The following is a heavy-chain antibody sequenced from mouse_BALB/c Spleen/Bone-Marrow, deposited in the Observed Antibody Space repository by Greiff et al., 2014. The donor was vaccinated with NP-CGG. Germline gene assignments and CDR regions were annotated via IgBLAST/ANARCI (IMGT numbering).Heavy chain of an antibody. Sequence: VQLQQSGPELVRPGASVKISCKASGYTFTDYNIYWVKQSHGKSLEWIGYIYPYSGGTGYNQKFKSKATLTVDNSSTTAYMELRSLTSEDSAVYYSARGNWDFAYWGQGTLVTVST. CDR1: GYTFTDYN. D-gene: IGHD4-1*01. CDR2: IYPYSGGT. V-gene: IGHV1S29*02. J-gene: IGHJ3*01. CDR3: ARGNWDFAY.